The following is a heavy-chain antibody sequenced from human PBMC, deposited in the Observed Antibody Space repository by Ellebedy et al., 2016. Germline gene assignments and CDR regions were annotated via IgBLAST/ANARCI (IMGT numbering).Heavy chain of an antibody. Sequence: SETLSLTXTVSGGSITTSNYHCAWIRQPPGKGLEWIGSIFYSGRTYYNPSLKSRVTMSVDTSKNQFSLKLNSVTAADTAVFYCARHIPVRRDYGDYGNWFDPWGQGTLVTVSS. V-gene: IGHV4-39*01. CDR3: ARHIPVRRDYGDYGNWFDP. CDR2: IFYSGRT. J-gene: IGHJ5*02. CDR1: GGSITTSNYH. D-gene: IGHD4-17*01.